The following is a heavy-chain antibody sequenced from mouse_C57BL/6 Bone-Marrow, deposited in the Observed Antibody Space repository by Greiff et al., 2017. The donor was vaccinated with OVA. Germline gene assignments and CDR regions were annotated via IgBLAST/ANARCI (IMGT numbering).Heavy chain of an antibody. CDR3: TTTVVAPGYYFDY. CDR1: GYTFTDYE. V-gene: IGHV1-15*01. D-gene: IGHD1-1*01. J-gene: IGHJ2*01. Sequence: VKLQQSGAELVRPGASVTLSCKASGYTFTDYEMHWVKQTPVHGLEWIGAIDPETGGTAYNQKFKGKAILTADKSSSTAYMELRSLTSEDSAVYYCTTTVVAPGYYFDYWGQGTTLTVSS. CDR2: IDPETGGT.